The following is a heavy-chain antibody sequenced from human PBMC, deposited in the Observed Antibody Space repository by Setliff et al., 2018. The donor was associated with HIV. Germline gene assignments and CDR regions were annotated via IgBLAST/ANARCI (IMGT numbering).Heavy chain of an antibody. CDR1: GDSINSDTYY. CDR3: ARAGMGALRSLFDY. Sequence: SETLSLTCTVSGDSINSDTYYWSWIRQPAGKGLEWIGRIYSSGSIAYNPSFKSRVSISLDTSKNQFSLNLKSVTAADTAVYYCARAGMGALRSLFDYWGQGTLVTVSS. D-gene: IGHD1-26*01. V-gene: IGHV4-61*02. CDR2: IYSSGSI. J-gene: IGHJ4*02.